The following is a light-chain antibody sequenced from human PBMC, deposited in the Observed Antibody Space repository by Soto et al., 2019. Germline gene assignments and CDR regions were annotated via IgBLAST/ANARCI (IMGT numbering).Light chain of an antibody. V-gene: IGLV2-14*01. CDR2: EVT. CDR1: VGGYNY. CDR3: SSFASSNPVV. J-gene: IGLJ2*01. Sequence: QSALTQPASVSGSPGQSITISCNDVGGYNYVSWYQQHPGKAPKLMIYEVTNRPSGVSNRFSGSKSGNTASLTISGLQAEDEADYYCSSFASSNPVVFGGGTKLTV.